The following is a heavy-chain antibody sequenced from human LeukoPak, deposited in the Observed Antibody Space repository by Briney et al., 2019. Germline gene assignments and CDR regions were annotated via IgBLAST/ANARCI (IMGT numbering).Heavy chain of an antibody. D-gene: IGHD3-22*01. CDR1: GFTFSNYA. V-gene: IGHV3-23*01. CDR3: AKDGSGYYPNYFDY. Sequence: GGSLRLSCAASGFTFSNYAMSWVRQAPGKGLERVSGITGSGGGTYYADSVKGRCTISRDNSKKTLYLQMNSLRAEDTAVYYCAKDGSGYYPNYFDYWGQGTLVTVSS. J-gene: IGHJ4*02. CDR2: ITGSGGGT.